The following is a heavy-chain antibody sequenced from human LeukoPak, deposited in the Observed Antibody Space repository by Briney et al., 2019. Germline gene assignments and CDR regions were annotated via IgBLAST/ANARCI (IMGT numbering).Heavy chain of an antibody. CDR1: GGSISNYY. CDR3: ARTTGYYLDAFDI. CDR2: IHYSGST. J-gene: IGHJ3*02. Sequence: PSETLSLTCTVSGGSISNYYWSWIRQPPGKGLEWIGYIHYSGSTNYNPSLKSRVSISVDTSKNQYSLKLSSVTAADTAMYYCARTTGYYLDAFDIWGQGTMVTVSS. D-gene: IGHD3-9*01. V-gene: IGHV4-59*08.